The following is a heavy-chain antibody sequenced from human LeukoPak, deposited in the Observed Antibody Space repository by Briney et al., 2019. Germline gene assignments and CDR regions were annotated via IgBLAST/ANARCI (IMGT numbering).Heavy chain of an antibody. Sequence: SETLSLTCTVSGGSISSSSYYWGWIRQPPGKGLEWIGSIYYSGSTYYNPSLKSRVTISVDTSKNQFSLKLSSVTAADTAVYYCAREDLEVTAHHYYYGMDVWGQGTTVTVSS. J-gene: IGHJ6*02. D-gene: IGHD2-21*02. V-gene: IGHV4-39*07. CDR1: GGSISSSSYY. CDR3: AREDLEVTAHHYYYGMDV. CDR2: IYYSGST.